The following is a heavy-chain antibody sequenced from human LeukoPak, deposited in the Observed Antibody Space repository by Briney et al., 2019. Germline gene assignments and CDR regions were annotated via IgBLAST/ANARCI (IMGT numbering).Heavy chain of an antibody. CDR3: ARTFSRRFGYYYYMDV. D-gene: IGHD3-10*01. CDR1: GFSFSSYW. Sequence: GGSLRLSCTASGFSFSSYWMSWVRQAPGKGLEWVAYIKKDGSETFYVDSVKGRFTISRDNAKNSLYLQMNSLRAEDTAVYYCARTFSRRFGYYYYMDVWGKGTTVTISS. V-gene: IGHV3-7*01. J-gene: IGHJ6*03. CDR2: IKKDGSET.